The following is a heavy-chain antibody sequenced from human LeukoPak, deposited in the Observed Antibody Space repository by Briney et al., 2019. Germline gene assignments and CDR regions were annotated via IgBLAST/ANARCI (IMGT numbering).Heavy chain of an antibody. CDR2: ISSGSSYI. CDR1: GFTFSSNS. J-gene: IGHJ4*02. CDR3: ARDDRFLELPFDY. Sequence: GGSLRLSCAASGFTFSSNSMNWVRQAPGKGLEWVSSISSGSSYIYYADSVKGRFTISRDNAKNSLYLQMNGLRAEDTAVYYCARDDRFLELPFDYWGQGTLVTVSS. V-gene: IGHV3-21*01. D-gene: IGHD3-3*01.